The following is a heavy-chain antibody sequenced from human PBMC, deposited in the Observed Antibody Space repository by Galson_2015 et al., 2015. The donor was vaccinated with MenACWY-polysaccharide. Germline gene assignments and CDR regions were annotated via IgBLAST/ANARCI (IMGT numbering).Heavy chain of an antibody. Sequence: SLRLSCAASGFTFSDYSMNWVRQAPGKGLEWVSYISSSGGTIYYADSLKGRFTISRDNPKNSVHLQMNSLRAEDTAVYYCTRGVGPNDYWGLGTLVTVSS. CDR2: ISSSGGTI. CDR3: TRGVGPNDY. CDR1: GFTFSDYS. J-gene: IGHJ4*02. V-gene: IGHV3-48*01. D-gene: IGHD1-26*01.